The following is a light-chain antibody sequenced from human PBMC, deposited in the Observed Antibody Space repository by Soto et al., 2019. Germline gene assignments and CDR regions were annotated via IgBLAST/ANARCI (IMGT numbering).Light chain of an antibody. Sequence: EIGMKQSAATLPVYTGERATLSCRASQSVSSSLAWYQQKPGQAPRLLIYEALNRATGIPARFSGSGSGTDFTLTISSLEPEDFAIYYCQQRTNCPLVTFGQGTNVDI. V-gene: IGKV3-11*01. J-gene: IGKJ1*01. CDR3: QQRTNCPLVT. CDR1: QSVSSS. CDR2: EAL.